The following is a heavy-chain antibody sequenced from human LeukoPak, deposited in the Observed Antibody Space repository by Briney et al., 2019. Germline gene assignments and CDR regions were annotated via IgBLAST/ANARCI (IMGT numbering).Heavy chain of an antibody. J-gene: IGHJ4*02. Sequence: GGSLRLSCAASGFTFSSYGMHWVRQAPGKGLEWVAFIRYDGSNKYYADSVKGRFTISRDNSKNTLYLQMNSLRAEDTAVYYCAKAHRTFAMVRGALDYWGQGTLVTVSS. CDR1: GFTFSSYG. V-gene: IGHV3-30*02. D-gene: IGHD3-10*01. CDR3: AKAHRTFAMVRGALDY. CDR2: IRYDGSNK.